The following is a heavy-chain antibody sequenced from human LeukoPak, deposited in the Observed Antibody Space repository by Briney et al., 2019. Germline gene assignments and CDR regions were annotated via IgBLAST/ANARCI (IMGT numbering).Heavy chain of an antibody. Sequence: GASVKVSCKASGYTFTGYFMHWVRQAPGQGLEWMGWINPNSSCTNYAQKFQGRFTITRDTSSSTAYMELSRQRSDDTAVYYCVPTNSWDYYFDYWGQGTLVTVSS. CDR3: VPTNSWDYYFDY. CDR1: GYTFTGYF. V-gene: IGHV1-2*02. J-gene: IGHJ4*02. D-gene: IGHD2-15*01. CDR2: INPNSSCT.